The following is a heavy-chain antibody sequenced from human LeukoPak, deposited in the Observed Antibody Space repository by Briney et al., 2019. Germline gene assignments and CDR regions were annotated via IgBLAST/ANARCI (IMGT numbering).Heavy chain of an antibody. V-gene: IGHV3-23*01. D-gene: IGHD3-10*01. Sequence: GGSLRLSCAASGFTFSTHAMSWVRQAPGRGLEGVSAISDTGGSTYYADSVKGRFTISRDNAKNSLYLQMNSLRAEDTAMYYCARDGWFGDYNWFDPWGQGTLVTVSS. CDR3: ARDGWFGDYNWFDP. CDR2: ISDTGGST. CDR1: GFTFSTHA. J-gene: IGHJ5*02.